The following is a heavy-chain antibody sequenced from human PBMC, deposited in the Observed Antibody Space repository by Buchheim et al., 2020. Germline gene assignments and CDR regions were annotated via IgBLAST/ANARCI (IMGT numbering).Heavy chain of an antibody. CDR1: GFTLSSYG. Sequence: QVQLVESGGGVVQPGRSLRLSCAASGFTLSSYGMHWVRQAPGKGLEWVAVISYDGSNKYYADSVKGRFTISRDNSKNTLYLQMNSLRAEDTAVYYCAKEIWAYCGGDCYSHYFDYWGQGTL. J-gene: IGHJ4*02. V-gene: IGHV3-30*18. CDR3: AKEIWAYCGGDCYSHYFDY. D-gene: IGHD2-21*02. CDR2: ISYDGSNK.